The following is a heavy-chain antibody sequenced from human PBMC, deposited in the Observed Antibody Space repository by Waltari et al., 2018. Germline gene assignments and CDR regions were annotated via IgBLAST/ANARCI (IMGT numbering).Heavy chain of an antibody. CDR3: ARDPRWPIAAAGDWYFDL. Sequence: QVQLQESGPGLVKPSETLSLTCTVSGGSISSYYWSWIRQPPGKGLEWIGYINYSGSTNSNPSRKSRVTISVDTSKNQFSLKLSSVTAADTAVYYCARDPRWPIAAAGDWYFDLWGRGTLVTVSS. CDR1: GGSISSYY. D-gene: IGHD6-13*01. J-gene: IGHJ2*01. CDR2: INYSGST. V-gene: IGHV4-59*01.